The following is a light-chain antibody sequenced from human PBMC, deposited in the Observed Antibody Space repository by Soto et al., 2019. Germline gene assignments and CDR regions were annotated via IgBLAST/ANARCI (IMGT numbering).Light chain of an antibody. CDR2: GAS. V-gene: IGKV3-15*01. J-gene: IGKJ1*01. Sequence: EIVMTQSPATLSVSRGERATLSCRANQAISSNLAWYQQKPGQAPRLLIYGASTRATGIPDRFSGSGSGTDFTLTISSLEPEDFAVYYCQQRSNWPPTFGQGTKVDIK. CDR1: QAISSN. CDR3: QQRSNWPPT.